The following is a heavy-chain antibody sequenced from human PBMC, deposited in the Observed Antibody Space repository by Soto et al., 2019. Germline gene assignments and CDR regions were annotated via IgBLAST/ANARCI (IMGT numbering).Heavy chain of an antibody. J-gene: IGHJ4*02. CDR3: ASEFCSGGSCYARIFDY. V-gene: IGHV3-21*04. CDR1: GFNFNNYA. CDR2: ISSGSDYL. Sequence: PGGSLRLSCAASGFNFNNYAMHWVRQSPGKGLEWVAFISSGSDYLYYADSAKGRFTVSRDNAKSSLYLQMNSLTDDDTAPYYCASEFCSGGSCYARIFDYWGRGSLVTVSS. D-gene: IGHD2-15*01.